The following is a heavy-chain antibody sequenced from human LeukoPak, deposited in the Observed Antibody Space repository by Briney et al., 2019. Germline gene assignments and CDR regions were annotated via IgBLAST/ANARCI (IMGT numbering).Heavy chain of an antibody. D-gene: IGHD2-2*01. CDR1: GYTFTSYG. CDR3: ASSSSVVPAAPVDY. Sequence: GASVKVSCKASGYTFTSYGISWVRQAPGQGLEWMGWISAYNGNTNYAQKLQGRVTMTTDTSTSTAYMELSSLRSEDTAVYYCASSSSVVPAAPVDYWGQGTLVTVSS. V-gene: IGHV1-18*01. J-gene: IGHJ4*02. CDR2: ISAYNGNT.